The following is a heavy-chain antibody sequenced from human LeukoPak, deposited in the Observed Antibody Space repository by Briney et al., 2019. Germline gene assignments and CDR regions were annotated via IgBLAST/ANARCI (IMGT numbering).Heavy chain of an antibody. V-gene: IGHV3-21*01. CDR2: ITSSNNYI. D-gene: IGHD3-10*02. Sequence: PGGSLRLSCAASGFTFSSYGMSWVRQAPGKGLEWVSSITSSNNYIYYGDSVKGRFTISRDNAKNSLYLQMNSLRAEDTAVYYCAELGITMIGGVWGKGTTVTISS. J-gene: IGHJ6*04. CDR1: GFTFSSYG. CDR3: AELGITMIGGV.